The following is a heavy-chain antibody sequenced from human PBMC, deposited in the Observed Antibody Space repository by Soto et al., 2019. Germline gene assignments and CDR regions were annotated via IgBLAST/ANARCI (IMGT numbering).Heavy chain of an antibody. J-gene: IGHJ4*02. Sequence: EVQLVESGGGLVQPGRSLRLSCAASGFSFDGYAMHWVRQAPGKGLEWVSGISWNSGTIAYADSVKGRFTISRDNAKNSLYLQMNSLRPEDTAFYYCAKPTRSEWLGPYYFDYWGQGTLLTVSS. V-gene: IGHV3-9*01. CDR3: AKPTRSEWLGPYYFDY. D-gene: IGHD3-3*01. CDR2: ISWNSGTI. CDR1: GFSFDGYA.